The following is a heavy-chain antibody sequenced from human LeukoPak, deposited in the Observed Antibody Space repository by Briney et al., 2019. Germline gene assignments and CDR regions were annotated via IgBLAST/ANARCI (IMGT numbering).Heavy chain of an antibody. CDR3: ARSDSTSYFDY. CDR1: GYTFINYA. J-gene: IGHJ4*02. Sequence: ASVKVSCKASGYTFINYAIHWVRQAPGQRLEWMGWINAGKGNTKYSQKFRDRVTITRDTFGSTAYMELSSLTFEDAAVYYCARSDSTSYFDYWGQGTQVTVSS. D-gene: IGHD5-18*01. V-gene: IGHV1-3*01. CDR2: INAGKGNT.